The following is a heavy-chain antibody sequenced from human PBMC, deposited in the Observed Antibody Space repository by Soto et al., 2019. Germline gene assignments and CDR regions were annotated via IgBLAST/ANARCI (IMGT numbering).Heavy chain of an antibody. V-gene: IGHV3-21*01. CDR2: ISSSSSYI. D-gene: IGHD3-16*02. Sequence: GGSLRLSCAASGFTFSSYSMNWVRQAPGKGLEWVSSISSSSSYIYYADSVKGRFTISRDNAKNSLYLQMNSLRAEDTAVYYCARDIGTVVRTGYDYIWGSYRFGYWGQGTLVTVSS. CDR1: GFTFSSYS. CDR3: ARDIGTVVRTGYDYIWGSYRFGY. J-gene: IGHJ4*02.